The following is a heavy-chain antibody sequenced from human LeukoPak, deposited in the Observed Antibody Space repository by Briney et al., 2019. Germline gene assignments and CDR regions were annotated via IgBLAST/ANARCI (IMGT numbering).Heavy chain of an antibody. Sequence: QSGGSLRLSCVVSGSTSSSYAMSWVRQAPGKGLEWVSAIGGSGTPTYYADSVKGRFTTSRDNSENTLYLRMSSLRAEDTAIYYCGTDAYGDSYDYWGQGTLVTVSS. D-gene: IGHD4-17*01. CDR3: GTDAYGDSYDY. V-gene: IGHV3-23*01. J-gene: IGHJ4*02. CDR1: GSTSSSYA. CDR2: IGGSGTPT.